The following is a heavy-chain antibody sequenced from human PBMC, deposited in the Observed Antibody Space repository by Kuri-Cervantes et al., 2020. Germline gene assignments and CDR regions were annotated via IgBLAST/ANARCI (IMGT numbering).Heavy chain of an antibody. Sequence: SETLTLTCTVSGGSISSYYWSWIRQPPGKGLEWIGYIYYSGSTNYNPSLKSRVTISVDTSKNQFSLKLSSVTAADTAVYYCARDADYYDSSGLGAFDIWGQGTTVTVSS. D-gene: IGHD3-22*01. V-gene: IGHV4-59*12. J-gene: IGHJ3*02. CDR2: IYYSGST. CDR3: ARDADYYDSSGLGAFDI. CDR1: GGSISSYY.